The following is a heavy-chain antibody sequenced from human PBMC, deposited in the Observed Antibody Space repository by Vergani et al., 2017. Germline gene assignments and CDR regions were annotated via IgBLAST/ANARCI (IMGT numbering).Heavy chain of an antibody. CDR1: GFTLSNYD. CDR2: IQFDGSNQ. V-gene: IGHV3-30*02. Sequence: QVQLVESGGGVVQRGGSLRLSCATSGFTLSNYDMQWIRQGPGKGLEFVAFIQFDGSNQYYADSVKGRFTLSRDNSKNTLYLQMNSLRAEDTAVYYCARTSGSYRTPFDYWGQGTLVTVSS. D-gene: IGHD1-26*01. CDR3: ARTSGSYRTPFDY. J-gene: IGHJ4*02.